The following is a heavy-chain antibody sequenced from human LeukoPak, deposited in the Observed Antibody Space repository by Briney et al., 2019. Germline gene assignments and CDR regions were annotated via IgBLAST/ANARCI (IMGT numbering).Heavy chain of an antibody. D-gene: IGHD3-22*01. V-gene: IGHV3-7*01. Sequence: GGSLRLSCAASGFTFSSYWMSWVRQAPGKGLEWVANIKQDGSEKYYVDSVKGRFTISRDNAKNSLYLQMNSLRAEDTAVYYCARDHDYDSSEGGYFDYWGQGTLVTVSS. CDR1: GFTFSSYW. CDR3: ARDHDYDSSEGGYFDY. J-gene: IGHJ4*02. CDR2: IKQDGSEK.